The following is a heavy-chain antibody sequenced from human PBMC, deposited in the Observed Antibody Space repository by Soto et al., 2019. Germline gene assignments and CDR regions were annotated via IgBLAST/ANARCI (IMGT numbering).Heavy chain of an antibody. D-gene: IGHD6-6*01. J-gene: IGHJ4*02. CDR3: AKDPRSSSWNYFDY. V-gene: IGHV3-43*01. Sequence: LRLSCAASGFTFDDYTMHWVRQAPGKGLEWVSLISWDGGSTYYADSVKGRLTISRDNSKNSLYLQMNSLRTEDTALYYCAKDPRSSSWNYFDYWGQGTLVTVSS. CDR2: ISWDGGST. CDR1: GFTFDDYT.